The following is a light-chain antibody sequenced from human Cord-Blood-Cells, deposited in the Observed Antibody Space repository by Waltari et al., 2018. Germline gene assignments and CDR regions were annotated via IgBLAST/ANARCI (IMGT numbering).Light chain of an antibody. CDR3: QQRSNWPLT. Sequence: IVLTQSPATLSLSPRDSATPSCRASQSVSSYLAWYQQKPGQAPRLLIYDASNRATGIPARFSGSVSGTDFTLTISSLGPEDFAVYYCQQRSNWPLTFGGGTKVEIK. CDR2: DAS. V-gene: IGKV3-11*01. CDR1: QSVSSY. J-gene: IGKJ4*01.